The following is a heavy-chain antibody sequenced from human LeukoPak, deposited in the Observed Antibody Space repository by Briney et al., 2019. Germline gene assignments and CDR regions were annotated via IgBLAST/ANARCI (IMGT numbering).Heavy chain of an antibody. CDR1: GFTVSSNY. CDR3: ANGYDSSGYYWSRAFDY. CDR2: IYSGGST. D-gene: IGHD3-22*01. V-gene: IGHV3-66*01. Sequence: GGSLRLSCAASGFTVSSNYMSWVRQAPGKGLEWVSVIYSGGSTYYADSVKGRFTISRDNSKNTLYLQMNSLRAEDTAVYYCANGYDSSGYYWSRAFDYWGQGTLVTVSS. J-gene: IGHJ4*02.